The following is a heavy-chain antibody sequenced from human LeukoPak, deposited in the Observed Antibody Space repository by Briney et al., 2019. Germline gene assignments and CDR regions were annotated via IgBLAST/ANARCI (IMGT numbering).Heavy chain of an antibody. Sequence: SETLSLTCAVSGGSISSSNWWTWVRQPPGKGLEWIGEIYHSGSTNYNPSLKSRLTMSVDKSKNQFSLKLSSVTAADTAVYYCARHTDPRDYFDYWGQGTLVTVSS. CDR1: GGSISSSNW. D-gene: IGHD2-2*02. CDR3: ARHTDPRDYFDY. J-gene: IGHJ4*02. V-gene: IGHV4-4*02. CDR2: IYHSGST.